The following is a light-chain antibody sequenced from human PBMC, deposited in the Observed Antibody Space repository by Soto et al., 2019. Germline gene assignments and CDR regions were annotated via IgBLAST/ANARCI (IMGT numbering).Light chain of an antibody. V-gene: IGLV1-51*01. CDR3: GTWDSSLSAVV. J-gene: IGLJ2*01. Sequence: QSVLTQPPSVSAAPGQKVTISCSGSSSNIGNNYVSWYQQFPGTAPKLLIYDNNKQPSGIPDRFSGSKSGTSATLDITGLQTGDEADYYCGTWDSSLSAVVFGGGTKLTVL. CDR2: DNN. CDR1: SSNIGNNY.